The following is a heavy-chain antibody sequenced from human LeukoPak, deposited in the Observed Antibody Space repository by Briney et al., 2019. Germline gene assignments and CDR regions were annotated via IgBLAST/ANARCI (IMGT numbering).Heavy chain of an antibody. Sequence: PGGSLRLSRVDSVFTFSTYWMHWVRQAPGKGLVWVSHISLKNDGSGTSYADSVKGRFTISRDNAKNTLYLQMDNLRAEDTAVYYCARARSFNWLDPWGQGTLVTVSS. D-gene: IGHD1-26*01. CDR2: ISLKNDGSGT. J-gene: IGHJ5*02. V-gene: IGHV3-74*01. CDR1: VFTFSTYW. CDR3: ARARSFNWLDP.